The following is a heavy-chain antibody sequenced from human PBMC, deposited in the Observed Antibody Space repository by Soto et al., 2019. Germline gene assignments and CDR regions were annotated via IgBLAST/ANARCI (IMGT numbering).Heavy chain of an antibody. Sequence: GGSLRLSCAASGFTFSSYGMHWVRQAPGKGLEWVAVISYDGSNKYYADSVKGRFTISRDNSKNTLYLQMNSLRAEDTAVYYCAKDRPIVGATSVGYFDYWGQGTLVTVSS. CDR3: AKDRPIVGATSVGYFDY. CDR2: ISYDGSNK. V-gene: IGHV3-30*18. CDR1: GFTFSSYG. D-gene: IGHD1-26*01. J-gene: IGHJ4*02.